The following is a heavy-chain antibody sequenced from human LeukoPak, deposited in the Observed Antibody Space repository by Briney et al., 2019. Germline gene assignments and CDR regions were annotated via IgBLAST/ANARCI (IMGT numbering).Heavy chain of an antibody. Sequence: SVKVSCKASGGTFSSYAISWVRQAPGQGLEWMGGIIPIFGTANYAQKFQGRATITADESTSTAYMELSSLRSEDTAVYYCARVGRITMIVVDPWGQGTLVTVSS. CDR1: GGTFSSYA. J-gene: IGHJ5*02. CDR2: IIPIFGTA. CDR3: ARVGRITMIVVDP. D-gene: IGHD3-22*01. V-gene: IGHV1-69*13.